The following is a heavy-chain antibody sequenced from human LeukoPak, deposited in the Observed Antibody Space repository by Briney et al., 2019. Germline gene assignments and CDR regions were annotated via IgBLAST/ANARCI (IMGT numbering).Heavy chain of an antibody. CDR2: ISYDGSNK. D-gene: IGHD6-13*01. V-gene: IGHV3-30-3*01. CDR1: GFTFSSYA. CDR3: ARIRGGSSPYYFDY. J-gene: IGHJ4*02. Sequence: PGGSLRLSCAASGFTFSSYAMHWVRQAPGKGLEWVVVISYDGSNKYYADSVKGRFTISRDNSKNTLYLQMNSLRAEDTAVYYCARIRGGSSPYYFDYWGQGTLVTVSS.